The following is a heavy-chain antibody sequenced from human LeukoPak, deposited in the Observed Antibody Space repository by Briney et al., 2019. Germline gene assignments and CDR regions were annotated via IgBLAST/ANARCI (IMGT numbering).Heavy chain of an antibody. Sequence: GGSLRLSCTASAFAFSNHAMSWVRQAPGKGLEWVSSISISGGTTYYADSVKGRFTISRENSKSTLYLQMNNLRADDTAVYYCANEIRPNDYWGQGTLVAVSS. D-gene: IGHD4-17*01. V-gene: IGHV3-23*01. CDR2: ISISGGTT. CDR3: ANEIRPNDY. J-gene: IGHJ4*02. CDR1: AFAFSNHA.